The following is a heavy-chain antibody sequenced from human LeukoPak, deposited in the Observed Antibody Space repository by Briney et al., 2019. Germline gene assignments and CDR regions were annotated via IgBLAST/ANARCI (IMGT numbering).Heavy chain of an antibody. J-gene: IGHJ4*02. CDR1: GFTFSSYW. CDR3: ASRGIAADGGY. CDR2: ISSSGSTI. Sequence: GGSLRLSCAASGFTFSSYWMHWVRQAPGKGLEWVSYISSSGSTIYYADSVKGRFTISRDNAKNSLYLQMNSLRAEDTAVYYCASRGIAADGGYWGQGTLVTVSS. V-gene: IGHV3-48*03. D-gene: IGHD6-13*01.